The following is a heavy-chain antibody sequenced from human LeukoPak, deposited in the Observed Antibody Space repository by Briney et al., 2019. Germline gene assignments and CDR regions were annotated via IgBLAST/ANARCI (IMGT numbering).Heavy chain of an antibody. CDR1: GGSFSGYY. CDR3: ARGLAWLYWYFDL. D-gene: IGHD5-24*01. J-gene: IGHJ2*01. CDR2: INHSGST. Sequence: SETLSLTCAVYGGSFSGYYWSWIRQPPGKGLEWIGEINHSGSTNYNPSLKSRVTISVDTSKNQFSLKLSSVTAADTAVYYCARGLAWLYWYFDLWGRGTLVTVSS. V-gene: IGHV4-34*01.